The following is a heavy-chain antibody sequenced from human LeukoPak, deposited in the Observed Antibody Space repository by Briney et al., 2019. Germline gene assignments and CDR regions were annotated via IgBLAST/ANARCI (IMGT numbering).Heavy chain of an antibody. CDR3: ARDRMVVVAATGGWFDP. CDR1: GFTFSSYA. J-gene: IGHJ5*02. Sequence: GRSLRLSCAASGFTFSSYAMHWVRQAPGKGLEWVAVISYDGSNKYYADSVKGRFTISRDNSKNTLYLQMNSLRAEDTAVYYCARDRMVVVAATGGWFDPWGQGTLVTVSS. CDR2: ISYDGSNK. V-gene: IGHV3-30*04. D-gene: IGHD2-15*01.